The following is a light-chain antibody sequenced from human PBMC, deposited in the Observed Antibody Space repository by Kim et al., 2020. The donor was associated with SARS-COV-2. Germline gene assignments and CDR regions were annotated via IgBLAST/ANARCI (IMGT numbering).Light chain of an antibody. V-gene: IGLV3-25*03. J-gene: IGLJ3*02. CDR1: ALPKQY. CDR3: QSPDSSATYRV. Sequence: SYELTQPPSVSVSPGQTARITCSGDALPKQYSYWYQQKPGQAPVLLIYKDSERPSGIPERFSGSSSGTTVTLTISGVQAEDEADYYCQSPDSSATYRVFG. CDR2: KDS.